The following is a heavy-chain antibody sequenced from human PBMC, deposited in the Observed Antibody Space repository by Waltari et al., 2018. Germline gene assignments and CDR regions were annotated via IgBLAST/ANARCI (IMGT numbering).Heavy chain of an antibody. J-gene: IGHJ4*02. Sequence: EVQLVESGGGLVQPGGSLRLSCAASGFTFSSYSMNWVRQAPGKGLEWVSYISSSSSTIYYAESVKGRFTISRDKAKNSLYLQMNSLRAEDTAVYYCARDAGYGDYYFDYWGQGTLVTVSS. V-gene: IGHV3-48*01. D-gene: IGHD4-17*01. CDR1: GFTFSSYS. CDR2: ISSSSSTI. CDR3: ARDAGYGDYYFDY.